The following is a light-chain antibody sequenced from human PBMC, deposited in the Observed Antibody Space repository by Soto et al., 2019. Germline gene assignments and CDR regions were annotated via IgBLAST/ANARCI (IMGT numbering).Light chain of an antibody. CDR1: QSVSSD. V-gene: IGKV3-15*01. CDR2: GAS. J-gene: IGKJ1*01. Sequence: EIVMTQSPATLSVSPGERATLSCRASQSVSSDLAWYQQVPGQAPRLLIFGASTRATGIPARFSGSGSGTDFTLTISRLEPEDFAVYYCQQYGSSPRTFGQGTKVDIK. CDR3: QQYGSSPRT.